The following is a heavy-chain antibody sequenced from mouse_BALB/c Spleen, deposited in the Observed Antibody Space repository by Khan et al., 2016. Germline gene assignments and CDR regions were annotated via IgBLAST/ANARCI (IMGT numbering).Heavy chain of an antibody. V-gene: IGHV14-3*02. CDR1: GFNITDTY. D-gene: IGHD2-4*01. Sequence: VQLKQSGAELVKPGASVKLSCTASGFNITDTYMHWVKQRPEQGLEWIGRIDPANGNTKYDPKFQGKATITADTSSNTAYLQLSSLTSEDTAVYNCARAPYDYDVGFAYWGQGTLVTVSA. CDR2: IDPANGNT. CDR3: ARAPYDYDVGFAY. J-gene: IGHJ3*01.